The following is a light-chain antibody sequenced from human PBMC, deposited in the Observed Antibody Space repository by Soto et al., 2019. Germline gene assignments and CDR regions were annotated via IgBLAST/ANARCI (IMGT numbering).Light chain of an antibody. CDR1: QSLVYSDGYAY. J-gene: IGKJ1*01. Sequence: DVVMTQSPLSLPVTLGQPASISCRSSQSLVYSDGYAYLNWFQQRPGQSPRRLIYKASNRDSGVPDRVSGSGSGSDFTLHIDRVEAEDVGIYYCMQGTHWPPTFGRGARVEIK. CDR3: MQGTHWPPT. V-gene: IGKV2-30*01. CDR2: KAS.